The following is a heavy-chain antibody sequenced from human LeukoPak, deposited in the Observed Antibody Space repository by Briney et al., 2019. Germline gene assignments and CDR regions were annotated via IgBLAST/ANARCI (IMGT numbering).Heavy chain of an antibody. D-gene: IGHD3-10*01. CDR1: GYTFTSYY. Sequence: GASVKVSCKSSGYTFTSYYIYWVRQAPGQGLEWMGKINPSSGTTNYAQRFQGRVTMTRDTSARTIYMELRSLRSEDTALYFCARRRPYGPGSPFDYWGQGTLVTVSS. J-gene: IGHJ4*02. CDR3: ARRRPYGPGSPFDY. CDR2: INPSSGTT. V-gene: IGHV1-46*01.